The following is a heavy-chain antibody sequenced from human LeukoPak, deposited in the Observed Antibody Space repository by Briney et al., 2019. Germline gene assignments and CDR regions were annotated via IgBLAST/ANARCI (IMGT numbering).Heavy chain of an antibody. D-gene: IGHD5-18*01. Sequence: SSETLSLTCAVYGGSFSGYYWSWIRQPPGKGLEWIGEINHSGSTNYNPSLKSRVTISVDTSKNQFSLKLSSVTAADTAVYYCARAGNTAMVYYWGQGTLVTVSS. CDR1: GGSFSGYY. J-gene: IGHJ4*02. CDR2: INHSGST. V-gene: IGHV4-34*01. CDR3: ARAGNTAMVYY.